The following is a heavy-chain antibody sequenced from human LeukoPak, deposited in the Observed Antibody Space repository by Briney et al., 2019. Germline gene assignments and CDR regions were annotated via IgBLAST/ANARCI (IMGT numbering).Heavy chain of an antibody. CDR1: GATFTSNA. J-gene: IGHJ4*02. V-gene: IGHV1-69*13. CDR3: ARGVIVVGRYYFDY. CDR2: IIPIFGTA. Sequence: SVKVSCTASGATFTSNAISWGRQHPGQGLGWMGGIIPIFGTANYAQKFQGRVTITADECTSTAYMELSSLRSEDTAVYYCARGVIVVGRYYFDYWGQGTLVTVSS. D-gene: IGHD3-22*01.